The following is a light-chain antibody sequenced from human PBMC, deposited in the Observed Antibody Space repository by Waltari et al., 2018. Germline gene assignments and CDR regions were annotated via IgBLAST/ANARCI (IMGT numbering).Light chain of an antibody. J-gene: IGLJ3*02. CDR3: LLSYSGASLV. CDR2: DTS. CDR1: TGAVPSGHY. V-gene: IGLV7-46*01. Sequence: QAVVTQEPSLNVSPGGTVTLTCGSSTGAVPSGHYPYWFQQKPGQAPRTLIYDTSNKHSWTPARFSGSLLGGKAALTLSGAQPEDEAEYYCLLSYSGASLVFGGGTKLTVL.